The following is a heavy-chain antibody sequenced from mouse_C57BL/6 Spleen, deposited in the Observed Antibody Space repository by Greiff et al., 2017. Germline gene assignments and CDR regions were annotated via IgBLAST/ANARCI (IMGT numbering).Heavy chain of an antibody. J-gene: IGHJ4*01. V-gene: IGHV1-39*01. D-gene: IGHD2-14*01. CDR1: GYSFTDYN. Sequence: VQLKESGPELVKSGASVKISCKASGYSFTDYNMNWVKQSNGKSLEWIGVINPNYGTTSYNQKFKGKATLTVDQSASTAYMQLNSLTSEDSAVYYCAREDPYYRGYAMDYWGQGTSVTVSS. CDR2: INPNYGTT. CDR3: AREDPYYRGYAMDY.